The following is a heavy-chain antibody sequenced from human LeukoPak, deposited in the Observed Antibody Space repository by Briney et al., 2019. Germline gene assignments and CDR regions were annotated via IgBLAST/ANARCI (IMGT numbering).Heavy chain of an antibody. D-gene: IGHD3-9*01. CDR1: GGTFSSYA. Sequence: SVKVSCKASGGTFSSYAISWVRQAPGQGLEWMGGIIPIFGTANYAQKLQGRVTMTTDTSTSTAYMELRSLRSDDTAVYYCARDGAYYDILTGYYKPVTFDYWGQGTLVTVSS. V-gene: IGHV1-69*05. CDR2: IIPIFGTA. J-gene: IGHJ4*02. CDR3: ARDGAYYDILTGYYKPVTFDY.